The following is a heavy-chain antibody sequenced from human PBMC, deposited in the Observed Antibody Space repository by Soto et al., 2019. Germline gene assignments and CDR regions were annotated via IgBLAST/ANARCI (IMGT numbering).Heavy chain of an antibody. Sequence: GGSLRLSCAASGFTFSSYGMHWVRQAPGKGLVWVAVIWYDGSNKYYADSVKGRFTISRDNSKNTLYLQMNSLRAEDTAVYYCARDYDSSGYPRYYFDYWGQGTLVTVSS. CDR1: GFTFSSYG. D-gene: IGHD3-22*01. CDR3: ARDYDSSGYPRYYFDY. CDR2: IWYDGSNK. V-gene: IGHV3-33*01. J-gene: IGHJ4*02.